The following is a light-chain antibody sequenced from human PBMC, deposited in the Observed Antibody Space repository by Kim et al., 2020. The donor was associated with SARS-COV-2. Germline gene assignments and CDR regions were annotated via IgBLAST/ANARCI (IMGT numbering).Light chain of an antibody. CDR2: RND. V-gene: IGLV1-47*01. CDR3: AAWDDSLSGVV. J-gene: IGLJ3*02. CDR1: SSNIGSNY. Sequence: QSVLTQQPSASGTPGQRFTISCSGSSSNIGSNYVYWYQQLPGTAPKLLIYRNDQRPSGVPDRFSGSKSATSASLAISGLRSEDEADYYCAAWDDSLSGVVFGGGTRLTVL.